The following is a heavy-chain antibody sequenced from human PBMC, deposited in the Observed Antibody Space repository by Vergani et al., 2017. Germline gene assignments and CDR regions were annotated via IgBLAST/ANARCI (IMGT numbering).Heavy chain of an antibody. CDR2: ISSNGGST. D-gene: IGHD3-10*01. CDR1: GFTFSSYA. V-gene: IGHV3-64*01. CDR3: ARSPPSMVAGYYYYGMDV. Sequence: EVQLVESGGGWVQPGGSLRLSCAASGFTFSSYAMHWVRQAPGKGLEYVSAISSNGGSTYYANSVKGRFTISRDNSNNTLYLQMGSLRAEDMAVYYCARSPPSMVAGYYYYGMDVWGQGTTVTVSS. J-gene: IGHJ6*02.